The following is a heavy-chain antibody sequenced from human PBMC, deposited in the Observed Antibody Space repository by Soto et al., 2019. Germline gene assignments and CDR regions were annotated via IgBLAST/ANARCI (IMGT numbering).Heavy chain of an antibody. CDR2: INPSGGST. J-gene: IGHJ4*02. CDR1: GYTFTSYY. D-gene: IGHD3-22*01. Sequence: ASVKVSCKASGYTFTSYYMHWVRQAPGQGLEWMGIINPSGGSTSYAQKFKGRVTMTRDTSTSTVYMELSSLRSEDTAVYYCARDRSPTGANYYDSSGYFGFEAYWGQGTLVTVSS. CDR3: ARDRSPTGANYYDSSGYFGFEAY. V-gene: IGHV1-46*01.